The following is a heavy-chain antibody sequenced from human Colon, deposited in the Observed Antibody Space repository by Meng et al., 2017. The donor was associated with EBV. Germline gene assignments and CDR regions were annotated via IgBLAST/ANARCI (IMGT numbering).Heavy chain of an antibody. V-gene: IGHV4-34*01. CDR2: INHSGST. CDR1: CGAFRGYY. Sequence: HLTRWGAGLLRPSGSLSLTSAALCGAFRGYYWSGIRQPPGKGLEWIGEINHSGSTHYNPSLKSRLTISVDTSKNQFSLKLSSVTAADTAVYYCARGDGSGSGSWFDPWGQGTLVTVSS. J-gene: IGHJ5*02. D-gene: IGHD3-10*01. CDR3: ARGDGSGSGSWFDP.